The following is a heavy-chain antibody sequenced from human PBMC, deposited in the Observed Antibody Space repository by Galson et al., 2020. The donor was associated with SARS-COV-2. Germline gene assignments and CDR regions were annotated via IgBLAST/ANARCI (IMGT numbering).Heavy chain of an antibody. CDR3: TTDKRAYCGGDCRFDY. J-gene: IGHJ4*02. V-gene: IGHV3-15*01. CDR2: IKSKTDGGTT. Sequence: GGSLRLSCAASGFTFSNAWMSWVRQAPGKGLEWVGRIKSKTDGGTTDYAAPVKGRFTISRDDSKNTLYLQMNSLKTEDTAVYYCTTDKRAYCGGDCRFDYWGQGTLVTVSS. CDR1: GFTFSNAW. D-gene: IGHD2-21*01.